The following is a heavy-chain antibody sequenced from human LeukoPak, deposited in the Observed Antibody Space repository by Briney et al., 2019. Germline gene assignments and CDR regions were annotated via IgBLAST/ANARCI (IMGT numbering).Heavy chain of an antibody. CDR1: GFTFNNYG. Sequence: GGSLRLSCVVSGFTFNNYGMNWVRQAPGKGLDWVSYISASRNSISYADSVKGRFTISRDNAMNSLYLQLNSLRPEDTAVYYCAKDSINYYDSSGYLGVDYWGQGTLVTVSS. CDR2: ISASRNSI. CDR3: AKDSINYYDSSGYLGVDY. J-gene: IGHJ4*02. D-gene: IGHD3-22*01. V-gene: IGHV3-48*01.